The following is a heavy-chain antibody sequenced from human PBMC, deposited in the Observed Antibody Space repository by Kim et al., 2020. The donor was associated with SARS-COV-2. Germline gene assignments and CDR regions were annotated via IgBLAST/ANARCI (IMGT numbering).Heavy chain of an antibody. Sequence: GGSLRLSCSASGFTFSSYAMHWVRQAPGKGLEYVSAISSNGGSTYYADSVKGRFTISRDNSKNTLYLQMSSLRAEDTTVYYCVKDGYSSSWKYYFDYWGQGTLVTVSS. CDR2: ISSNGGST. J-gene: IGHJ4*02. CDR1: GFTFSSYA. D-gene: IGHD6-13*01. CDR3: VKDGYSSSWKYYFDY. V-gene: IGHV3-64D*06.